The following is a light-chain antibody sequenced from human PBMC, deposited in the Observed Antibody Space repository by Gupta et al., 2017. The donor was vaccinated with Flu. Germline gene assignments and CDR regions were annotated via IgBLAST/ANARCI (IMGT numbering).Light chain of an antibody. CDR2: VAS. V-gene: IGKV1-5*03. J-gene: IGKJ4*01. CDR1: QSINHW. CDR3: QQHNSYSLS. Sequence: PSTLSASVVDRVIITCRASQSINHWFALYPQKPGEAPKLLIYVASTLESGVPSRFSGSGFGTEFTLTISSLQPDDFATYYCQQHNSYSLSFGGGTEVEIK.